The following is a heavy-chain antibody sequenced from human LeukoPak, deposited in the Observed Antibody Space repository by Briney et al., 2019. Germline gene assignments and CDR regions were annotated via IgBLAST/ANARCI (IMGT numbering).Heavy chain of an antibody. CDR1: GGSLSSSSYY. J-gene: IGHJ4*02. V-gene: IGHV4-39*07. CDR2: IYYSGSI. D-gene: IGHD3-22*01. CDR3: ARLHLNYYDSSAGY. Sequence: SETLSLTCTVSGGSLSSSSYYWGWIRQPPGKGLEWIGSIYYSGSIYYNPSLKSRVTISVDTSKNQFSLKLSSVTAADTAVYYCARLHLNYYDSSAGYWGQGTLVTVSS.